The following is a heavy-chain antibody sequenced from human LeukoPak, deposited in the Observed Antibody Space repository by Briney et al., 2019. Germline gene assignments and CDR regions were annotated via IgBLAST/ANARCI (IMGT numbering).Heavy chain of an antibody. CDR2: SGSGGTI. V-gene: IGHV3-23*01. CDR3: AKDFWSGYYPNY. D-gene: IGHD3-3*01. CDR1: GFTFSSYA. Sequence: GGSLRLSCAASGFTFSSYAMSWVRQAPGKGLEWVSGSGSGGTIYYADSVKGRFTISRDNSKNTLYLLMNSLRAEDTAVYYCAKDFWSGYYPNYWGQGTMVTVSS. J-gene: IGHJ4*02.